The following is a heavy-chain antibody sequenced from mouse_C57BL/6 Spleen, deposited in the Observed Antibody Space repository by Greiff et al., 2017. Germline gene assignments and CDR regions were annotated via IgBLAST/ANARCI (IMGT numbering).Heavy chain of an antibody. Sequence: VKLVASGPELVQPGASVKISCKASGYAFSSSWLNWVKQRPGKGLEWIGRIYPGDGDTNYNGKFKGKATLTADKSSSTAYMQLSSLTSEDSAVYFCARRRWDYYAMDDGGQGTSVTVSS. CDR2: IYPGDGDT. CDR1: GYAFSSSW. CDR3: ARRRWDYYAMDD. J-gene: IGHJ4*01. D-gene: IGHD2-3*01. V-gene: IGHV1-82*01.